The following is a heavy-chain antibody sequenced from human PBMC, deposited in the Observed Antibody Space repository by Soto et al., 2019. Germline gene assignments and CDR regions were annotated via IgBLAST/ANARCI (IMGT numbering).Heavy chain of an antibody. CDR2: ISYYGSSI. CDR3: ARDRSDSSSFYHGMDV. J-gene: IGHJ6*02. V-gene: IGHV3-30*03. D-gene: IGHD6-6*01. Sequence: QVQLVESGGGVVQPETSLRLSCAASAFTFSSYGMHWVRQAPGKGLEWVAHISYYGSSIYYADSVKGRFTISRDNSKNTLYLQMNSLRGDDTALYCCARDRSDSSSFYHGMDVWGQGTTVTVSS. CDR1: AFTFSSYG.